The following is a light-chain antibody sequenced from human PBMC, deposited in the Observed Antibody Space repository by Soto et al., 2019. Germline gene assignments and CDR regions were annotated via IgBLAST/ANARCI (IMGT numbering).Light chain of an antibody. J-gene: IGKJ3*01. CDR3: QHYDNTPPSVT. V-gene: IGKV3-20*01. Sequence: DTVLTQSPGTLSLTSGERATLSCRASQSISGTYLAWYQQKPGQSPRLLIYSASTRAPGIPDRFSGSGSGTDFTLTISRLEPEDFAVYYCQHYDNTPPSVTFGPGTKVDIK. CDR2: SAS. CDR1: QSISGTY.